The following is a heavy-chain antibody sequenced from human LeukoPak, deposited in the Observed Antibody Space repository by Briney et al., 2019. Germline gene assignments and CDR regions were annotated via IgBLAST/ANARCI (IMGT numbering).Heavy chain of an antibody. CDR3: AKDLYSSGWFHAFDY. D-gene: IGHD6-19*01. Sequence: AGGSLRLSCAASGFTFDDYAMNWVRQVPGKGLEWVSGISWNSGSIGYADSVKGRFTISRDNAKNSLYLQMNSLRAEDTALYYCAKDLYSSGWFHAFDYWGQGTLVTVSS. CDR2: ISWNSGSI. J-gene: IGHJ4*02. V-gene: IGHV3-9*01. CDR1: GFTFDDYA.